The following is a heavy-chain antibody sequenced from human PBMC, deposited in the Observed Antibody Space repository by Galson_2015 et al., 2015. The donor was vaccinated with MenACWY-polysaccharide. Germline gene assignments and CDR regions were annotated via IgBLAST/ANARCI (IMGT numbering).Heavy chain of an antibody. V-gene: IGHV3-23*01. CDR3: AKATCGSTSCYGFDH. J-gene: IGHJ4*02. D-gene: IGHD2-2*01. CDR2: ISASGGTT. Sequence: SLRLSCAASGFTFSSYAIRWVRQAPGQGLEWVSTISASGGTTHYADAVKGRFVISRDASKSTLYLQLNSLRAEDTATYYCAKATCGSTSCYGFDHWGQGTPVTVSS. CDR1: GFTFSSYA.